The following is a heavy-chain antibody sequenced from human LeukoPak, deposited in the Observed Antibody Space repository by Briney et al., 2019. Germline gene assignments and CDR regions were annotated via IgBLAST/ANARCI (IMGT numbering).Heavy chain of an antibody. CDR2: ISAYNGNT. Sequence: ASVKVSCKASGYTFPSYGISWVRQAPGQGLEWMGWISAYNGNTNYAKKLQGRVTMTTDTSTSTVFMELRSLRSDDTAVYYCARDYCSSTSCPSMDVWGKGTTVTVSS. D-gene: IGHD2-2*01. J-gene: IGHJ6*03. CDR3: ARDYCSSTSCPSMDV. CDR1: GYTFPSYG. V-gene: IGHV1-18*01.